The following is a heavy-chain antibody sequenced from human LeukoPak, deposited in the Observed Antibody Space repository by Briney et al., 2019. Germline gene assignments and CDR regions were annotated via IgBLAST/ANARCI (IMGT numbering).Heavy chain of an antibody. V-gene: IGHV3-30*18. D-gene: IGHD6-19*01. CDR3: AKDGWYSSGWSPYYYYGMDV. J-gene: IGHJ6*02. CDR1: GFTFSSYG. Sequence: GGSLGLSCAASGFTFSSYGMHWVRQAPGKGLEWVAVISYDGSNKYYADSVKGRFTISRDNSKNTLYLQMNSLRAEDTAVHYCAKDGWYSSGWSPYYYYGMDVWGQGTTVTVSS. CDR2: ISYDGSNK.